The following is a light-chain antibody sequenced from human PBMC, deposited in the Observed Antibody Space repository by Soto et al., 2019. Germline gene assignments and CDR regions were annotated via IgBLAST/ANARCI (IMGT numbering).Light chain of an antibody. CDR3: QHYNVYPWT. Sequence: DIQMTQSPSAMSASVGDRVTITCRASQGIGTDLGWYQQKPGKAPKLLIYEASSLQSGVPSRFSGSGSGTEFTLTISSLQPDDFATYYCQHYNVYPWTFGQGTKVDIK. V-gene: IGKV1-17*01. CDR2: EAS. CDR1: QGIGTD. J-gene: IGKJ1*01.